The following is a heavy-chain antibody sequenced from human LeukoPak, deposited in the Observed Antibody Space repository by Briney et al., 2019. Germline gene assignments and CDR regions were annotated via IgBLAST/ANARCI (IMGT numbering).Heavy chain of an antibody. V-gene: IGHV3-66*01. CDR3: AKVKVRIPYWFDP. J-gene: IGHJ5*02. D-gene: IGHD2-21*01. CDR2: IYSGGSK. CDR1: GVILNYNY. Sequence: GGSLRLSCAASGVILNYNYMSWVRQAPGKGVERGSAIYSGGSKYYTDSAKGRFTISREKSKNKVYLQMKSLRVEDTAVYYCAKVKVRIPYWFDPWGQGTLVTVSS.